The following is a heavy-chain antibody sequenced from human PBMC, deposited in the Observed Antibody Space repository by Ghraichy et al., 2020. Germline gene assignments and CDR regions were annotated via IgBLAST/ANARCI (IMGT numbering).Heavy chain of an antibody. V-gene: IGHV6-1*01. CDR2: TYYRSKWYN. Sequence: SQTLSLTCAISGDSVSSNSAAWNWIRQSPSRGLEWLGRTYYRSKWYNDYAVSVKSRISINPDTSKNQFSLQLNSVTPEDTAVYYCAREGSGRDGYNNKRNDGFDIWGQGTMVTVSS. D-gene: IGHD5-24*01. CDR1: GDSVSSNSAA. CDR3: AREGSGRDGYNNKRNDGFDI. J-gene: IGHJ3*02.